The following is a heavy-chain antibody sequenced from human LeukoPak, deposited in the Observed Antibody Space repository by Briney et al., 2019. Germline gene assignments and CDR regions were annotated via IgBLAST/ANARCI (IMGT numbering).Heavy chain of an antibody. Sequence: ASVKVSCKASGYTFTGYYMHWVRQAPGQGLEWMGGIIPIFGTANYAQKFQGRVTITADESTSTAYMELSSLRSEDTAVYYCARRDPLYSSGPHAFDIWGQGTMVTVSS. CDR3: ARRDPLYSSGPHAFDI. CDR1: GYTFTGYY. CDR2: IIPIFGTA. V-gene: IGHV1-69*13. J-gene: IGHJ3*02. D-gene: IGHD6-25*01.